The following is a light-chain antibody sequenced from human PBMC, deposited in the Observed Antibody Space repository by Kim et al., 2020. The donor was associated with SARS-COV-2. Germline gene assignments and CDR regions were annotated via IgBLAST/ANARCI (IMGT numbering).Light chain of an antibody. CDR1: INDVGGYIH. V-gene: IGLV2-14*03. CDR3: NSYTSSNTLV. Sequence: QSALTQPASVSGSPGQSITISCAGTINDVGGYIHVSWYQQHPGKVPKLLIYDVNKRPSGVSIRFSGAKSGNTASLTISGLQAEDEADYYCNSYTSSNTLVFGGGTQLTVL. CDR2: DVN. J-gene: IGLJ2*01.